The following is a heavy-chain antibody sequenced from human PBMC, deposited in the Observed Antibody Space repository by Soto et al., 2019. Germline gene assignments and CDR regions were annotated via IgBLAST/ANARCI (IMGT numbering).Heavy chain of an antibody. J-gene: IGHJ4*02. D-gene: IGHD3-22*01. CDR3: TRPYYYDSTGYQRY. V-gene: IGHV3-49*03. CDR1: GFTFGDYA. CDR2: IRSKAYGGTT. Sequence: GGSLRLSCTSSGFTFGDYAMSWFRQAPGKGLEWVGFIRSKAYGGTTGYAASVKDRFTISRDDSKSIAYLQMNSLKTEDTAVYYCTRPYYYDSTGYQRYWGQGTLVTVSS.